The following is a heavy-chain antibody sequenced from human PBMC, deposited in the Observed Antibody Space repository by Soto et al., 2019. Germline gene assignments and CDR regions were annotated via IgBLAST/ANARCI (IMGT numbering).Heavy chain of an antibody. V-gene: IGHV1-18*01. CDR3: ARTTPVITHNWFAP. D-gene: IGHD4-17*01. CDR1: GYTFTSYG. J-gene: IGHJ5*02. CDR2: ISAYNGNT. Sequence: QVQLVQSGAEVKKPGASVKVSCKASGYTFTSYGISWVRQAPGQGLEWMGWISAYNGNTNYAQKLQGRVTMTTDTATSTVYMELRSLRSDDTAAYYGARTTPVITHNWFAPWGQGTLVTVSS.